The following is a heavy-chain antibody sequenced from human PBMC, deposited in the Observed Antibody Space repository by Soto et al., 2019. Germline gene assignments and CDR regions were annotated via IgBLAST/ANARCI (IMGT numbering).Heavy chain of an antibody. J-gene: IGHJ4*02. Sequence: EVQLLESGGGLVQPGGSLRLSCAASGFTFSSYAMRWVRQAPGKGLEWVSAISGSGGSTYYADSVKGRFTNSRDNSKNTLYLQMNSLRAEDTAVYYCAKGHRYSGYDCVVDYWGQGTLVTVSS. CDR3: AKGHRYSGYDCVVDY. D-gene: IGHD5-12*01. CDR2: ISGSGGST. CDR1: GFTFSSYA. V-gene: IGHV3-23*01.